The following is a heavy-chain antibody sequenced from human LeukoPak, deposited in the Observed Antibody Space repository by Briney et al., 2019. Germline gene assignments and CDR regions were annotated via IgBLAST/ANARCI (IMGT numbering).Heavy chain of an antibody. CDR1: GGSISSGSYY. V-gene: IGHV4-61*02. CDR2: IYTSGST. CDR3: AREINDFWSGLDY. J-gene: IGHJ4*02. Sequence: PSETLSLTCTVSGGSISSGSYYWSWIRQPAGKGLEWIGRIYTSGSTNYNPSLKSRVTISVDTSKNQFSLKLGSVTAADTAVYYCAREINDFWSGLDYWGQGTLVTVSS. D-gene: IGHD3-3*01.